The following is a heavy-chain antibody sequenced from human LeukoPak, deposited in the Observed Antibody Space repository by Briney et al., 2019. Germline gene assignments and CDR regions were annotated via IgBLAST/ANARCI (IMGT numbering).Heavy chain of an antibody. CDR3: ARGRYSSSWYWGYYYYYMDV. J-gene: IGHJ6*03. D-gene: IGHD6-13*01. Sequence: SETLSLTCTVSGGSINSYYWSWIRQPPGKGLEWIGYIYNSGSTNYNPPLKSRVTMSVDTSQTQFSLKLSSVTAADTAVYYCARGRYSSSWYWGYYYYYMDVWGKGTTVTISS. CDR2: IYNSGST. CDR1: GGSINSYY. V-gene: IGHV4-59*01.